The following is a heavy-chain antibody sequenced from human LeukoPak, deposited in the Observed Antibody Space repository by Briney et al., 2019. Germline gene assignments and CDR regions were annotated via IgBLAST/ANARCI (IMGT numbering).Heavy chain of an antibody. Sequence: PGGSLRLSCAVSGFTFSDYSMNWVRQAPGKGLEWIGEINHSGSTNYNPSLKSRVTISVDTSKNQFSLKLSSVTAADTAVYYCARPLAAYWGQGTLVTVSS. CDR1: GFTFSDYS. CDR3: ARPLAAY. CDR2: INHSGST. D-gene: IGHD6-25*01. J-gene: IGHJ4*02. V-gene: IGHV4-34*01.